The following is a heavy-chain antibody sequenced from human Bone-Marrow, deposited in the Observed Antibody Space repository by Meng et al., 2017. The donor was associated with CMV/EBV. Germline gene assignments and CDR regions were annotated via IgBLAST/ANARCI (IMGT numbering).Heavy chain of an antibody. Sequence: GESLKISCAASGFTFSSYDMHWVRQATGKGLEWVSAIGTAGDTYYPGSVKGRFTISRENAKNSLYLQMNSLRAGDTAVYYCARGFRYDFWSGYSGGGMDVWGQGNTVTVSS. D-gene: IGHD3-3*01. J-gene: IGHJ6*02. CDR3: ARGFRYDFWSGYSGGGMDV. V-gene: IGHV3-13*01. CDR1: GFTFSSYD. CDR2: IGTAGDT.